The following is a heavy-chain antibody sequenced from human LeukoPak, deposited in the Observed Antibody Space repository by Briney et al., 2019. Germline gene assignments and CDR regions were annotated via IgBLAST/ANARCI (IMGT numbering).Heavy chain of an antibody. CDR3: ARGFQRGDSPV. D-gene: IGHD2-21*02. J-gene: IGHJ4*02. V-gene: IGHV3-7*01. CDR1: GFTFSAYS. Sequence: GGSLRLSCAPSGFTFSAYSLSWVRQAPGKGLEWVAKIKKDGSEKNYVDSVKGRFTISRDNAKGSLYLQLNSLRAEDTAVYYCARGFQRGDSPVWGQGTLVTVSS. CDR2: IKKDGSEK.